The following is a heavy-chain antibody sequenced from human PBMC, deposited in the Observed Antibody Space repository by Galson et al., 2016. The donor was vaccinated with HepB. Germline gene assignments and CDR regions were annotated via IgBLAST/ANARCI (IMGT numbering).Heavy chain of an antibody. CDR3: AKRALAGTGEFDS. CDR2: ITGSGITT. Sequence: SLRLSCAASGFTFSSYAMSWVRQAPGQGLEWVSGITGSGITTYYADSVKGRFTISRDNSKNTLYLQINSLRAEDTAVYYCAKRALAGTGEFDSWGQGTLVTVSS. CDR1: GFTFSSYA. V-gene: IGHV3-23*01. D-gene: IGHD6-19*01. J-gene: IGHJ4*02.